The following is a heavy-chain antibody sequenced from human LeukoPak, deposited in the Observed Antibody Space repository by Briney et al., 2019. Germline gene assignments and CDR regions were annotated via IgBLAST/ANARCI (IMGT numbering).Heavy chain of an antibody. J-gene: IGHJ4*02. CDR2: IYSGGST. CDR1: GFTVSSNY. V-gene: IGHV3-53*01. D-gene: IGHD2-15*01. Sequence: PGGSLRLSCAASGFTVSSNYMSWVRQAPGKGVEGVSVIYSGGSTYYTDSVTGRFTISRDNAKKSLYLQMNSLRAEDTAIYYCARDSDVHCSGGSCTIFDYWGQGTLVTVSS. CDR3: ARDSDVHCSGGSCTIFDY.